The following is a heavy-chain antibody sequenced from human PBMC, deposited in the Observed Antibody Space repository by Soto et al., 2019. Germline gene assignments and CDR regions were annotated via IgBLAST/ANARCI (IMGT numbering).Heavy chain of an antibody. D-gene: IGHD4-17*01. CDR1: GGSISSYY. V-gene: IGHV4-59*08. CDR2: IYYSGST. Sequence: SETLSLTCTVSGGSISSYYWSWIRQPPGKGLEWIGYIYYSGSTNYNPSLKSRVTVSVDTSKNQFSLKLSSVTAADTAVYYCARRYGVYFDYWGQGTLVTVSS. CDR3: ARRYGVYFDY. J-gene: IGHJ4*02.